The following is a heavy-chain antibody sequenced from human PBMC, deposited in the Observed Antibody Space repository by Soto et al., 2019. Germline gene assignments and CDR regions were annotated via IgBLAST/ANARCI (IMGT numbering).Heavy chain of an antibody. J-gene: IGHJ6*02. D-gene: IGHD6-13*01. CDR1: GFTFSSYG. CDR2: VWYDGINK. V-gene: IGHV3-33*01. CDR3: ARGGAATGAYGMDV. Sequence: QVQLVESGGGVVQPGRSLRLSCAASGFTFSSYGMHWVRQAPGKGLEWVAIVWYDGINKYYADSVKGRFTISRDNSKNTLFVQKQPVRADDAAVYYCARGGAATGAYGMDVWGQGTTVTVSS.